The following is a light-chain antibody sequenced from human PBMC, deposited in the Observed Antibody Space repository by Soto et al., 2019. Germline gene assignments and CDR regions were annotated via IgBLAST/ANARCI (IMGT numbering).Light chain of an antibody. J-gene: IGKJ5*01. V-gene: IGKV3-15*01. CDR2: GAS. CDR3: QQYTNWPPNP. CDR1: QSVSSN. Sequence: EIVLTQSPGTLSLSPVEIATLSCMAIQSVSSNLAWYQPKPGQAPRLLIYGASTRATGVPARFSGRGSGTEFTLTISSLQSEDFAVYYCQQYTNWPPNPFGQGTRLAI.